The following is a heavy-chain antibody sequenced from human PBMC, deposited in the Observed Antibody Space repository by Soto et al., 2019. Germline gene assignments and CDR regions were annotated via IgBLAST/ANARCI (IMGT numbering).Heavy chain of an antibody. D-gene: IGHD3-16*02. V-gene: IGHV1-2*02. Sequence: ASVKVSWKASGDTCIGYYMHWVRQAPGQGLEWMGWLNPSTGGTNYAQNFQDRVTMTRDTSISTAYMELSRLTSDDTAVYYCARKVRYLNFDSRDHGTLVTRSS. CDR3: ARKVRYLNFDS. J-gene: IGHJ4*01. CDR1: GDTCIGYY. CDR2: LNPSTGGT.